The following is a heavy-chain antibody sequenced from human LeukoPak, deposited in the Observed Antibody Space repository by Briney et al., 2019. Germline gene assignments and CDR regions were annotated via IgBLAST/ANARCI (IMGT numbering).Heavy chain of an antibody. J-gene: IGHJ6*03. CDR1: GGTFRSYG. D-gene: IGHD3-10*01. CDR3: ARVGPADYGSRTYINYDYYYMDV. Sequence: GASVKVSCKASGGTFRSYGISWLRQAPGQGLEWMGGIFPISGTTNYAQKFQGRVTMTADESTSTAYMELSSLRSEDTAVYYCARVGPADYGSRTYINYDYYYMDVWGEGTTV. V-gene: IGHV1-69*13. CDR2: IFPISGTT.